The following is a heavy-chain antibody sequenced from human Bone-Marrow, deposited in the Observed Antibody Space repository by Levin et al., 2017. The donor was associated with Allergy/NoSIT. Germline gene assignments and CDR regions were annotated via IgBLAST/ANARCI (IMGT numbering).Heavy chain of an antibody. Sequence: PGGSLRLSCSASGFTFYNYNMHWVRQTPGKGLEWVSSISVTGSYIYYADSVKGRFTISRANTKNSLSLQMNSLRAEDTAVYYCARDPMTCSGGGCYHFDYWGRGALVTVSS. D-gene: IGHD2-15*01. V-gene: IGHV3-21*01. CDR3: ARDPMTCSGGGCYHFDY. CDR2: ISVTGSYI. CDR1: GFTFYNYN. J-gene: IGHJ4*02.